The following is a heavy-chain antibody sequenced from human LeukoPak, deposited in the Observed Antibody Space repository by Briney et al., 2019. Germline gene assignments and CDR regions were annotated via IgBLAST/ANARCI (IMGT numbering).Heavy chain of an antibody. CDR3: ARGSIAAAGYYFDY. Sequence: ASVKVPCKASGYTFTSYGISWVRQAPGQGLEWMGWISAYNGNTNYAQKLQGRVTMTTDTSTSTAYMELRSLRSDDTAAYYCARGSIAAAGYYFDYWGQGTLVTVSS. V-gene: IGHV1-18*01. CDR1: GYTFTSYG. D-gene: IGHD6-13*01. CDR2: ISAYNGNT. J-gene: IGHJ4*02.